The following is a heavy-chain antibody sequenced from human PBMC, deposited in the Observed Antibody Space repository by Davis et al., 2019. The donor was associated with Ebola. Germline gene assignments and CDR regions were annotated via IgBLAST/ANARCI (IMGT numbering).Heavy chain of an antibody. Sequence: ASVKVSCKASGYTFTGHYIHWVRQAPGQGLEWMGRINPYSGGTNYTQKFQGRVTMTRDTSISTAYMELSRLRSDDTAVYYCARASMIVVEYNWFDPWGQGTLVTVSS. J-gene: IGHJ5*02. V-gene: IGHV1-2*06. D-gene: IGHD3-22*01. CDR3: ARASMIVVEYNWFDP. CDR2: INPYSGGT. CDR1: GYTFTGHY.